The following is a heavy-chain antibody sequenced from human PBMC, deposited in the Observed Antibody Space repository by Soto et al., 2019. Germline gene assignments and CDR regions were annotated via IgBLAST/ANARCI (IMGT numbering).Heavy chain of an antibody. CDR1: GVTFGDAW. V-gene: IGHV3-74*01. J-gene: IGHJ5*01. D-gene: IGHD3-10*01. CDR3: AIGVHGALGFDS. CDR2: IRGDGNIF. Sequence: HPGGSLRLSCVASGVTFGDAWMHWVRQVPGKVLVWVSRIRGDGNIFLYADSVKGRFTISRDSAKNTVYLQMNSLATEDTAVYYCAIGVHGALGFDSWGHGTLVTVSS.